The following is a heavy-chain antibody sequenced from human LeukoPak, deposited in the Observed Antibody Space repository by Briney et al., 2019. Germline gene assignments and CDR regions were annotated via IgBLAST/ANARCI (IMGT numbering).Heavy chain of an antibody. CDR2: ISYDGSNK. Sequence: AGGSLRLSCAASGFTFSSYAMHWVRQAPGKGLEWVAVISYDGSNKYYADSVKGRFTISRDNSKSTLYLQMNSLRAEDTAVYYCARDPRSPGYFDYWGQGTLVTVSS. V-gene: IGHV3-30-3*01. CDR3: ARDPRSPGYFDY. J-gene: IGHJ4*02. CDR1: GFTFSSYA.